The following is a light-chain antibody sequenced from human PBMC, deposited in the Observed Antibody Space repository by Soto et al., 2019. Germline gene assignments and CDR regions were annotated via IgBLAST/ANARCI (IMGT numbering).Light chain of an antibody. V-gene: IGKV3-20*01. CDR3: QHYGSSPYT. CDR2: ASS. Sequence: EIVLTQSPATLSLSPGERATLSCRASQSISNISLGWYQQTPGQAPRLIIYASSSSTGGTPEMCSGSGWGTDFTLTISRREPEYFAVYYCQHYGSSPYTFGQGTKLEIK. J-gene: IGKJ2*01. CDR1: QSISNIS.